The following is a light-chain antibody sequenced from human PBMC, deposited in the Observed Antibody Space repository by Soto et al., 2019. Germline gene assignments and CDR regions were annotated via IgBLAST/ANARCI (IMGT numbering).Light chain of an antibody. V-gene: IGLV2-23*02. CDR1: SGDVGGYNL. Sequence: QSALTQPASVSGSPGQSITIQCTGTSGDVGGYNLVSWYQQHPGKAPKLMIYEVTERPSGVSNRFSGSKSGNTASPTISGLQPDDDADYYCCSYAGNSEVFGTGTKLTVL. CDR2: EVT. CDR3: CSYAGNSEV. J-gene: IGLJ1*01.